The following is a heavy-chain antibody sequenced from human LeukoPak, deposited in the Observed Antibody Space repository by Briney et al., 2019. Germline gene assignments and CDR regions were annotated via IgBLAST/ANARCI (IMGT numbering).Heavy chain of an antibody. D-gene: IGHD2-15*01. J-gene: IGHJ6*02. CDR1: GFTFSSYA. V-gene: IGHV3-30-3*01. CDR3: ARVIGDCSGGSCYYYYYGMDV. Sequence: PGGSLRLSCAASGFTFSSYAMHWVRQAPGKGLEWVAVISYDGSNKYYADSVKGRFTISRDNSKNTLYLQMNSLRAEDTAVYYCARVIGDCSGGSCYYYYYGMDVWGQGTTVTVSS. CDR2: ISYDGSNK.